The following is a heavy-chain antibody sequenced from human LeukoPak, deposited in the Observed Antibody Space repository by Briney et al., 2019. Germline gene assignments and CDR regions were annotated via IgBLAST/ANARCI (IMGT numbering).Heavy chain of an antibody. J-gene: IGHJ4*02. Sequence: SETLSLTCGVYGGSFSGYYWNWIRQPPGMGLEWIGEINHRGGTGYNPSLKSRVTMSVDASKNVFSLKLTSVTAADTAVYYCARAYYYDSSAAIDYWGQGILVTVSS. CDR2: INHRGGT. V-gene: IGHV4-34*01. D-gene: IGHD3-22*01. CDR1: GGSFSGYY. CDR3: ARAYYYDSSAAIDY.